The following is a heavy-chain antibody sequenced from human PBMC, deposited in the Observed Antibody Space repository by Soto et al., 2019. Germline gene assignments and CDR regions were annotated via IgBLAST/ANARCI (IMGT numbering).Heavy chain of an antibody. J-gene: IGHJ4*02. Sequence: GGSLRLSCAASGFTFSSYAMNWVRQAPGKGLEWVSSIRGSGGTTYYADSVKGRFTISRDNSKNTLFLHMNSLRAEDTAVYYCAAPPSYYDSSGYYSDYWGQGTLVTVSS. CDR2: IRGSGGTT. V-gene: IGHV3-23*01. CDR1: GFTFSSYA. CDR3: AAPPSYYDSSGYYSDY. D-gene: IGHD3-22*01.